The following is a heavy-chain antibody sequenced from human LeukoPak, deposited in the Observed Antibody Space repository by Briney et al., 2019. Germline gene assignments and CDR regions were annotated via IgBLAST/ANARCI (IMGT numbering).Heavy chain of an antibody. CDR2: LSAYNDNT. CDR3: ARAHYDFWSGHYYYYYMDV. D-gene: IGHD3-3*01. CDR1: GYTFTSYG. V-gene: IGHV1-18*01. J-gene: IGHJ6*03. Sequence: ASVKVSCKASGYTFTSYGIRWARQASGQGLEWMGWLSAYNDNTNYAQKLQGRVTMTTDTSTSTAYMELRSLRSDDTAVYYSARAHYDFWSGHYYYYYMDVWGKGTTVTVSS.